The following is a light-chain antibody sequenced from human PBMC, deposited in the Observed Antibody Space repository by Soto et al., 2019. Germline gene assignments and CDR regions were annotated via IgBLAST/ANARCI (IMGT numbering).Light chain of an antibody. CDR3: QHYETFSGP. V-gene: IGKV3-20*01. J-gene: IGKJ1*01. CDR1: QSVSSNY. CDR2: GIS. Sequence: ILLAQSSGTLSLSPCERATLSCRASQSVSSNYFAWYQQKPGQAPRLLIYGISSRATGIPDRFSGSGSGTDFTLTIASLQPDDFATYYCQHYETFSGPFAPVAKVAI.